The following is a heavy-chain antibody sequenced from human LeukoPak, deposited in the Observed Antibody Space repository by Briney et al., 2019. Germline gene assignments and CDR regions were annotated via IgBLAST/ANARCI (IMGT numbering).Heavy chain of an antibody. V-gene: IGHV3-21*01. CDR1: GFTISSYS. Sequence: PGGSLRLSCAASGFTISSYSMNWVRQAPGKGLEWVSSISSSSSYIYYADSVKGRFTISRDNAKNSLYLQMNSLRAEDTAVYYCASGRHYYDSSGYLRWGQGTLVTVSS. D-gene: IGHD3-22*01. CDR2: ISSSSSYI. J-gene: IGHJ4*02. CDR3: ASGRHYYDSSGYLR.